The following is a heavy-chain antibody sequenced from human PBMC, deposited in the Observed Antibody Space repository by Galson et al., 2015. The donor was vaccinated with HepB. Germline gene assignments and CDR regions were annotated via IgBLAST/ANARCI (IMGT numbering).Heavy chain of an antibody. CDR3: ARGAYYYDSSGYGLHDAFDI. J-gene: IGHJ3*02. CDR1: GDSVSSNSAA. CDR2: TYYRSKWYN. V-gene: IGHV6-1*01. Sequence: CAISGDSVSSNSAAWNWIRQSPSRGLEWLGRTYYRSKWYNDYAVSVKSRITINPDTSKNQFSLQLNSVTPEDTAVYYCARGAYYYDSSGYGLHDAFDIWGQGTMVTVSS. D-gene: IGHD3-22*01.